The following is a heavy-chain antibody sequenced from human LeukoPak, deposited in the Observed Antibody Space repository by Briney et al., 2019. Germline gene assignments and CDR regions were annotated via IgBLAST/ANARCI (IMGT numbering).Heavy chain of an antibody. CDR3: ARKSNTSSGWFAFDY. D-gene: IGHD6-19*01. J-gene: IGHJ4*02. CDR1: GYTLTELS. CDR2: FDPEDGET. Sequence: ASVKVSCKVSGYTLTELSMHWVRQAPGKGLEWMGGFDPEDGETIYAQKFQGRVTMTEDTSTDTAYMELSSLRSEDTAVYYCARKSNTSSGWFAFDYWGQGTLVTVSS. V-gene: IGHV1-24*01.